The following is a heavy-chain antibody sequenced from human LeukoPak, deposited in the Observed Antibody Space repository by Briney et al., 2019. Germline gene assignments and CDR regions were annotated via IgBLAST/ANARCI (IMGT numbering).Heavy chain of an antibody. CDR1: GGSISSYC. J-gene: IGHJ3*02. V-gene: IGHV4-4*07. D-gene: IGHD3-22*01. CDR2: IYTSGST. Sequence: SETLSLTCTVSGGSISSYCWSWIRQPAGKGLEWIGRIYTSGSTNYNPSLKSRVTMSVDTSKNQFSLKLSSVTAADTAVYYCASHYDSSGYLSYAFGIWGQGTMVTVSS. CDR3: ASHYDSSGYLSYAFGI.